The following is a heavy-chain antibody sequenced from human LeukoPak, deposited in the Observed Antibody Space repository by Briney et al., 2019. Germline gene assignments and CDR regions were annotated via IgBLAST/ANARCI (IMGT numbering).Heavy chain of an antibody. CDR1: GFTFGDYA. D-gene: IGHD1-26*01. CDR2: ISSSSSYI. J-gene: IGHJ4*02. CDR3: ARVCRYSGSYTFCY. V-gene: IGHV3-21*01. Sequence: PGGSLRLSCTASGFTFGDYAMSWFRQAPGKGLEWVSSISSSSSYIYYADSVKGRFTISRDNAKNSLYLQMNSLRAEDTAVYYCARVCRYSGSYTFCYWGQGTLVTVSS.